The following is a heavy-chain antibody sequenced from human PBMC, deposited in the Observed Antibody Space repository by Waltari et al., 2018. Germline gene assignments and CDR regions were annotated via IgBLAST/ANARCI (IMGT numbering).Heavy chain of an antibody. J-gene: IGHJ6*03. D-gene: IGHD6-13*01. Sequence: QVQLVESGGGVVQPGGSLRLSCAASGFTFSSYGMHWVRQAPGKGLEWVAFIRYDGSNKYYADSVKGRFTISRDNSKNTLYLQMNSLRAEDTAVYYCARASAAAARYMDVWGKGTTVTVSS. CDR3: ARASAAAARYMDV. CDR1: GFTFSSYG. V-gene: IGHV3-30*02. CDR2: IRYDGSNK.